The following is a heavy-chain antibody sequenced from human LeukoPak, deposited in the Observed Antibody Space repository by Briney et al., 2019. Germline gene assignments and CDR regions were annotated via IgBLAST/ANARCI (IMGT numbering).Heavy chain of an antibody. D-gene: IGHD1-26*01. V-gene: IGHV1-46*01. CDR2: INPSGGST. CDR3: ARVGSGSFDY. CDR1: GYTLTELS. Sequence: ASVKVSCKVSGYTLTELSMHWVRQAPGQGLEWMGIINPSGGSTSYAQKFQGRVTMTRDTSTSTVYMELSSLRSEDTAVYYCARVGSGSFDYWGQGTLVTVSS. J-gene: IGHJ4*02.